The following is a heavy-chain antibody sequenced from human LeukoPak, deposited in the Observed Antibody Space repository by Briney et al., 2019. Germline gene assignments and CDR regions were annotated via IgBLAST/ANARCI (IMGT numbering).Heavy chain of an antibody. CDR2: VYYSGTT. Sequence: SETLSLTCSVSGDSIDRSIYYWAWIRQSPGKGLEWIGTVYYSGTTYYNPSLKSRVTISVDTSKNQFSLKLSSVTAADTAVYYCARAPSWDYYGSGSYTAFDIWGQGTMVTVSS. CDR3: ARAPSWDYYGSGSYTAFDI. D-gene: IGHD3-10*01. CDR1: GDSIDRSIYY. J-gene: IGHJ3*02. V-gene: IGHV4-39*07.